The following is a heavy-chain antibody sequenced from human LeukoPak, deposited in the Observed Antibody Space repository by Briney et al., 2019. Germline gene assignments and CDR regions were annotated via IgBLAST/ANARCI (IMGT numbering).Heavy chain of an antibody. CDR3: ARPLCGDCSYEIGFDY. V-gene: IGHV1-3*04. J-gene: IGHJ4*02. CDR2: INTANGDT. D-gene: IGHD2-21*02. CDR1: GYTFTSYG. Sequence: ASVKVSCKASGYTFTSYGISWVRQAPGQRPEWMGWINTANGDTRYSQKFQGRVAITRDTSANTAYMDLSSLKSEDTAVYYCARPLCGDCSYEIGFDYWGQGTLVTVSS.